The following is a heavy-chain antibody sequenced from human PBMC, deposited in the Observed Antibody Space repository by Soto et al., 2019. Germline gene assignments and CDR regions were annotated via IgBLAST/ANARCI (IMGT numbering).Heavy chain of an antibody. V-gene: IGHV4-39*01. CDR3: ARRYSSSWYAPNFDY. CDR2: IYYSGST. CDR1: GGSISSSSYY. J-gene: IGHJ4*02. D-gene: IGHD6-13*01. Sequence: QLQLQESGPGLVKPSETLSLTCTVSGGSISSSSYYWGWIRQPPGKGLEWIGSIYYSGSTYYNPSLTSRVTISVDTSKNQFSLKLSSVTAADTAVYYCARRYSSSWYAPNFDYWGQGTLVTVSS.